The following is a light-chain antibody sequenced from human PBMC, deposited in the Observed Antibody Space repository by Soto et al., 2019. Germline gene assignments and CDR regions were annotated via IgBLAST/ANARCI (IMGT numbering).Light chain of an antibody. CDR3: QQYNNWPGT. Sequence: EIVMTQSPATLSVSVGERATLSCRASQSVNSYLAWYQQKPGKAPRLLIYGASTRATGIPARFSGSGSGTEFTLTISSLQSEDFAVYYCQQYNNWPGTFGPGTKVDIK. CDR1: QSVNSY. CDR2: GAS. V-gene: IGKV3-15*01. J-gene: IGKJ3*01.